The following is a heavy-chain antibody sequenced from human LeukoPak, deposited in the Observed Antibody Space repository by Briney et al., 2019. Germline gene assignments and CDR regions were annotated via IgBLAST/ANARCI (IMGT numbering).Heavy chain of an antibody. CDR1: IGSISSSKW. CDR3: ANADRFCSGSCHVPDAFDF. V-gene: IGHV4-4*02. D-gene: IGHD2-15*01. CDR2: IYLYGTT. Sequence: PSETLSLTCSVSIGSISSSKWWSWVRQSPVKGLEWIGEIYLYGTTNYNPSFTSRVTMSVDTSKNQFSLRLGSVTAADTAVYYCANADRFCSGSCHVPDAFDFWGQGTMVTVSS. J-gene: IGHJ3*01.